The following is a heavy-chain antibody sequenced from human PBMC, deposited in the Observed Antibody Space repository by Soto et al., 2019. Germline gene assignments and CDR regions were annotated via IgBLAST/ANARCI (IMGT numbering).Heavy chain of an antibody. D-gene: IGHD3-10*01. J-gene: IGHJ6*02. CDR3: ARVLYYGSGSYSPYGMDV. V-gene: IGHV4-39*01. Sequence: QLQLQESGPGLVKPSETLSLTCTVSGGSISSSSYYWGWIRQPPGKGLEWIGSIYYSGSTYYNPSLKSRVTISVDTSKNQFSLKLTSVTAADTAVYYCARVLYYGSGSYSPYGMDVWGQGTTVTVSS. CDR2: IYYSGST. CDR1: GGSISSSSYY.